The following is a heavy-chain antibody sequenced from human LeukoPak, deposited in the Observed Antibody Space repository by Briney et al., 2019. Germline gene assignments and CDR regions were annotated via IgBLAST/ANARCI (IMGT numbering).Heavy chain of an antibody. CDR2: ISWNSGSI. CDR3: ARAVAAADSY. CDR1: GFTFDDYA. Sequence: PGRSLRLSCAASGFTFDDYAMHWVRQAPGKGLEWVSGISWNSGSIGYADSVKGRFTISRDNAKNSLYLQMNSLRAEDTAVYSCARAVAAADSYWGRGTLVTVSS. D-gene: IGHD6-13*01. V-gene: IGHV3-9*01. J-gene: IGHJ4*02.